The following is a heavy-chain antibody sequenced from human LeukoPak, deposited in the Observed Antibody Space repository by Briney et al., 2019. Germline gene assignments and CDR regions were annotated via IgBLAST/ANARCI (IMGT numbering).Heavy chain of an antibody. CDR3: AKGGSGYFADL. D-gene: IGHD3-22*01. Sequence: GGSLDLSGPASGFIFNNYGLIWVRRAPGKGLQWVSAISNDGGGTTYADFVKGRFTISRDNSKNTLFLQMSSLRAEDTALYYCAKGGSGYFADLWGQGTLVTVSS. V-gene: IGHV3-23*01. CDR1: GFIFNNYG. J-gene: IGHJ5*02. CDR2: ISNDGGGT.